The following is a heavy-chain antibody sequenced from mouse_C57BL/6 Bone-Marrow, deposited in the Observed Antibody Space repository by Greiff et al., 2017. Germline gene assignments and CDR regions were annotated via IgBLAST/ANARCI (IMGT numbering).Heavy chain of an antibody. Sequence: EVKLVESEGGLVQPGRSMKLSCTASGFTFSDYYMAWVRQVPEKGLEWVANINYDGSSTYYLDSLKSRFIISRDNAKNILYLQMSSLKSEDTATYYCARGLLPYFDYWGQGTTLTVSS. V-gene: IGHV5-16*01. D-gene: IGHD2-1*01. CDR3: ARGLLPYFDY. J-gene: IGHJ2*01. CDR2: INYDGSST. CDR1: GFTFSDYY.